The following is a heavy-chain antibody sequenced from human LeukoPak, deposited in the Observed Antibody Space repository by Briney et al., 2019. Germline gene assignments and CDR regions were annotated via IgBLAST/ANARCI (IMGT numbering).Heavy chain of an antibody. CDR3: VKRPSESCANGGCYFDS. CDR2: VSDSGGDA. Sequence: GGSLRLSCAASGFIFRTYAMAWVGQAPGKGREGASSVSDSGGDAYYAYSVKGRFTISRDNAKNTLFRQRNSLRAQDTAAYYCVKRPSESCANGGCYFDSWGQGALVTVSS. CDR1: GFIFRTYA. J-gene: IGHJ4*02. V-gene: IGHV3-23*01. D-gene: IGHD2-8*01.